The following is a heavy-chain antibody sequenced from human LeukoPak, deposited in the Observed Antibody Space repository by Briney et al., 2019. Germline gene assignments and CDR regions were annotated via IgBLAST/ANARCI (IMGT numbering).Heavy chain of an antibody. CDR1: GYFFSSYW. D-gene: IGHD4-23*01. Sequence: GESLQISCKGSGYFFSSYWIGWVRQLPGEGLEYMGIICPGDSDTRYSQSFQGQVTISADKSITTAYLQWSSLKASDTAMYYCARHTTVGGSLRFDYWGQGTLVSVSS. CDR3: ARHTTVGGSLRFDY. V-gene: IGHV5-51*01. J-gene: IGHJ4*02. CDR2: ICPGDSDT.